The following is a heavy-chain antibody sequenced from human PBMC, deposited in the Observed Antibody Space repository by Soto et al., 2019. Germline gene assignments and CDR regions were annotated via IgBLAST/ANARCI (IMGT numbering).Heavy chain of an antibody. D-gene: IGHD6-13*01. CDR1: GYTFTSYA. Sequence: QVQLVQSGAEVKKPGASVKVSCEASGYTFTSYAMHWVRQAPGQRLEWMGWINAGNGNTKYSQKFQGRVTITRDTSSSTAYMELSSLRSEDTAVYYCASAHIGYSSSWFDYWGQGTLVTVSS. CDR2: INAGNGNT. J-gene: IGHJ4*02. CDR3: ASAHIGYSSSWFDY. V-gene: IGHV1-3*01.